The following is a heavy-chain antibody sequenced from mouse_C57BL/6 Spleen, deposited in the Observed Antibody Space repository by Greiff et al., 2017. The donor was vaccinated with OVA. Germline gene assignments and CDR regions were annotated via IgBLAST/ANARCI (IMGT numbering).Heavy chain of an antibody. CDR2: IYPGSGST. D-gene: IGHD1-1*01. CDR1: GYTFTSYW. CDR3: AREDGSSFSYAMDY. V-gene: IGHV1-55*01. J-gene: IGHJ4*01. Sequence: QVQLQQPGAELVKPGASVKMSCKASGYTFTSYWITWVKQRPGQGLEWIGDIYPGSGSTNYNEKFKSKATLTVDTSSSTAYMQLSSLTSEDSAVYYCAREDGSSFSYAMDYWGQGTSVTVSS.